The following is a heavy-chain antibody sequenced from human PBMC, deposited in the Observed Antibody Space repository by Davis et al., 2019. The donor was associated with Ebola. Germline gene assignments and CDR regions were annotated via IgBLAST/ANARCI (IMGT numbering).Heavy chain of an antibody. CDR2: ISYDGSNT. CDR1: GFTFSSYG. Sequence: PGGSLRLSCAASGFTFSSYGMHWVRQAPGKGLEWEAVISYDGSNTYYADSVKARFTISRDNSKNTLYLQMNSLRAEDTAVYYCAAEEIYSYGPGFEVYYGMDVWGQGTTVTVSS. V-gene: IGHV3-30*03. J-gene: IGHJ6*02. CDR3: AAEEIYSYGPGFEVYYGMDV. D-gene: IGHD5-18*01.